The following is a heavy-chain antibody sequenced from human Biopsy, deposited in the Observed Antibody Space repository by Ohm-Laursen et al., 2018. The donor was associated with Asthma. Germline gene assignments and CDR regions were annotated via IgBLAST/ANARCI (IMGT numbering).Heavy chain of an antibody. CDR1: GYTFNGAG. Sequence: ASVKVSCKPSGYTFNGAGIIWVRQAPGQGLEWMGWISVYNGNTKVAQKLQDRVTMITDTSTSTAYMELRSLRSDDTAVYFCARAVDYSHYYGIDVWGQGTTVTVS. D-gene: IGHD3-10*01. CDR3: ARAVDYSHYYGIDV. V-gene: IGHV1-18*01. CDR2: ISVYNGNT. J-gene: IGHJ6*02.